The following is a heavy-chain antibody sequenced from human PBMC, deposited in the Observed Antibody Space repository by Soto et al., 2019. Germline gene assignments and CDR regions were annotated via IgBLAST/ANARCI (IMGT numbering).Heavy chain of an antibody. CDR2: IYYSGST. D-gene: IGHD2-21*01. CDR3: ARHMRRDAFDI. CDR1: GGSISSYY. Sequence: PSETLSLTCTVSGGSISSYYWSWIRQPPGKGLEWIGYIYYSGSTNYNPSLKSRVTISVDTSKNQFSLKLSSVTAADTAVYYCARHMRRDAFDIWGQGTMVTVSS. V-gene: IGHV4-59*01. J-gene: IGHJ3*02.